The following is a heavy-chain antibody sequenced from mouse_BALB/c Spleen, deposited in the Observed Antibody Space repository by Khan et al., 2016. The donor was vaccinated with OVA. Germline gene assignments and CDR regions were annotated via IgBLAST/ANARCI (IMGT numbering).Heavy chain of an antibody. CDR2: INPSNGRT. Sequence: QVQLQQSGAELVNPGASVNLSCKASGYTLTSYWMHWVKQRPGQGLEWIGEINPSNGRTNYNEKFKSKATLTVDKSSSTAYMQLSSPTSEDSAVYDCARLLINVDYWGQGTTLTVSS. CDR1: GYTLTSYW. D-gene: IGHD2-1*01. V-gene: IGHV1S81*02. J-gene: IGHJ2*01. CDR3: ARLLINVDY.